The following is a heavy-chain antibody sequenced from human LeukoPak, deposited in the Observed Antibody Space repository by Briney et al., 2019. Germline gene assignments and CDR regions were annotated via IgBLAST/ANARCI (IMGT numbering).Heavy chain of an antibody. CDR1: GFTFSSYA. D-gene: IGHD3-22*01. J-gene: IGHJ4*02. Sequence: PGGSLRLSCAASGFTFSSYAMHWVRQAPGKGLEWVAVISYDGSNKYYADSVKGRFTISRDNSKNTLYLQMNSLRAEDTAVYYCAKVMGYDSSGYINYWGQGTLVTVSS. CDR2: ISYDGSNK. CDR3: AKVMGYDSSGYINY. V-gene: IGHV3-30-3*01.